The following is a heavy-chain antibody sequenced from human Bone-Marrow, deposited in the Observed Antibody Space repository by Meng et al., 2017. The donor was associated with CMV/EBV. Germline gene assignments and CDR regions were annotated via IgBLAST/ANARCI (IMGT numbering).Heavy chain of an antibody. CDR1: GYTFTSYG. V-gene: IGHV1-18*01. D-gene: IGHD2-2*01. CDR2: ISAYNGNT. CDR3: ASDPIIVVVPAAPRYYGMDV. J-gene: IGHJ6*02. Sequence: ASVKVSCKASGYTFTSYGISWVRQAPGQGLEWMGWISAYNGNTNYAQKLQGRVTMTTYTSTSTAYMELRSLRSDDTAVYYCASDPIIVVVPAAPRYYGMDVWGQGTTVTVSS.